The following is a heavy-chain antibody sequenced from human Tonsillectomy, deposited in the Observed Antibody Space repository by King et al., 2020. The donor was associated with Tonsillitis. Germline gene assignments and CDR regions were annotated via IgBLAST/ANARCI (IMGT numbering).Heavy chain of an antibody. V-gene: IGHV3-49*03. CDR3: AGAFGPHCRSTSCYDIWFDP. CDR1: GFTSGDYA. J-gene: IGHJ5*02. CDR2: IRSKGYGGTT. Sequence: EVQLVESGGGLVQPGRSLRLSCTAFGFTSGDYAMSRFRQAPGKGLEWVGFIRSKGYGGTTEYAASARGRFVISRDDSKNITYLQMHSLETEDTAVFYCAGAFGPHCRSTSCYDIWFDPWGQGTLVTVSS. D-gene: IGHD2-2*01.